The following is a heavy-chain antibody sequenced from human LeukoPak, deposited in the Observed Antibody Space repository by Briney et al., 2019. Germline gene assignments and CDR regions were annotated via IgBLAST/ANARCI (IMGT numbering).Heavy chain of an antibody. CDR1: GFTFSSYA. D-gene: IGHD3-9*01. CDR2: ISGSGGST. J-gene: IGHJ4*02. Sequence: GGSLRLSCAASGFTFSSYAMSWVRQAPGKGLEWVSAISGSGGSTYYADSVKGRFTISRDNSNNTLYLQMNSLRAEDTAVYYCAKDQYYDILTGYYGDFDYWGQGTLVTVSS. CDR3: AKDQYYDILTGYYGDFDY. V-gene: IGHV3-23*01.